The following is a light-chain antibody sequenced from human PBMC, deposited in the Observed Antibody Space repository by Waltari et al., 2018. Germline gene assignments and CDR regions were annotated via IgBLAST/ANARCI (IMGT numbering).Light chain of an antibody. Sequence: EIEMTQSPASLPVSPGETAILTCRASQNIGTSLSWFQLRPGRAPRHLIYGASTRATGIPARFSASGSGTEFSLTISSLQSDDFAVYYCLQYNNWPYTFGQGTRLEIK. J-gene: IGKJ2*01. CDR1: QNIGTS. V-gene: IGKV3-15*01. CDR2: GAS. CDR3: LQYNNWPYT.